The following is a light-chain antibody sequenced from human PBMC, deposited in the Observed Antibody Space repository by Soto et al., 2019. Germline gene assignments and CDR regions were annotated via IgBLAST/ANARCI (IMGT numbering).Light chain of an antibody. CDR2: AAS. J-gene: IGKJ2*01. CDR1: QSVSSYY. V-gene: IGKV3-20*01. CDR3: HHYGSSPRYT. Sequence: EIVLTQSPGTLSLSPGERATLSCRASQSVSSYYLAWYQQKPGQAPRLLIYAASNRATGIPDRFSGSGSGTDFTLTISRLEPEDFAVYYCHHYGSSPRYTFGQGTKLEIK.